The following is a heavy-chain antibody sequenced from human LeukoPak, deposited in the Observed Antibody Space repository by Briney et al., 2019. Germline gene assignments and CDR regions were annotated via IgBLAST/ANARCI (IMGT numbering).Heavy chain of an antibody. CDR3: ARRNDFDI. CDR1: GGSISGDH. CDR2: IYYSGNT. Sequence: SETLSLTCTVSGGSISGDHWNWIRQPPGKGLEWIGYIYYSGNTNYNPSLKSRVTISVDPSKNQFSLKLSSVTAADTAVYYCARRNDFDIWGQGTMVT. V-gene: IGHV4-59*08. J-gene: IGHJ3*02.